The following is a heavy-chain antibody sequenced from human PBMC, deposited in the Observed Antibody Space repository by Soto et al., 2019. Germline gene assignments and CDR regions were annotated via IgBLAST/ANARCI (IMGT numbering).Heavy chain of an antibody. J-gene: IGHJ4*02. V-gene: IGHV3-33*01. D-gene: IGHD6-19*01. CDR2: IWYDGSNK. Sequence: QVQLVESGGGVVQPGRSLRLSCAASGFTFSSYGMHWVRQAPGKGLEWVAVIWYDGSNKYYADSVKGRFTISRDNSKNTRSLHMTSLRAEDTAVYYCARDHEPSSGWTHYCDYWGQGTLVTVAS. CDR1: GFTFSSYG. CDR3: ARDHEPSSGWTHYCDY.